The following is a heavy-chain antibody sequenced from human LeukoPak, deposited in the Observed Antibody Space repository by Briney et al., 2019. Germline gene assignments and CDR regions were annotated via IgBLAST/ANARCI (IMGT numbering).Heavy chain of an antibody. CDR2: INPSGGST. D-gene: IGHD3-3*01. V-gene: IGHV1-46*01. J-gene: IGHJ5*02. Sequence: ASVKVSCKASGYTFTSYYMHWVRQAPGQGLEWVGIINPSGGSTSYAQKFQGRVTMTRDTSTSTVYMELSSLRSEDTAVYYCARDFWGYDFWSGSSPFDPWGQGTLATVSS. CDR1: GYTFTSYY. CDR3: ARDFWGYDFWSGSSPFDP.